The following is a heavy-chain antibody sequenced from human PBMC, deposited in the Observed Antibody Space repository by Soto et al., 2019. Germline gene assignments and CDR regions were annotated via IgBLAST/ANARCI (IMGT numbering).Heavy chain of an antibody. CDR1: GFTFSSYA. J-gene: IGHJ4*02. CDR3: AKDPPAYYYDSSGHIDY. D-gene: IGHD3-22*01. V-gene: IGHV3-23*01. CDR2: ISGSGGST. Sequence: PGGSLRLSCVASGFTFSSYAMSWVRQAPGKGLEWVSAISGSGGSTYYADSVKGRFTISRDNSKNTLYLQMNSLRAEDTAVYYCAKDPPAYYYDSSGHIDYWGQGTLVTVSS.